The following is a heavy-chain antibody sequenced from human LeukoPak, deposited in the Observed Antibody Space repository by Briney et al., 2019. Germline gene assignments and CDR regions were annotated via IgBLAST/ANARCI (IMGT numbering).Heavy chain of an antibody. Sequence: ASVKVSCKASGYTFTGYYMHWVRQAPGQGLEWMGWINPNSGGTNYAQKFQGRVTMTRDTSISTAYMELSRLRSDDTAVYYCAAWEGNSYVSGSYYDEKIGDAFDIWGKGKMVTVSS. D-gene: IGHD3-10*01. CDR2: INPNSGGT. CDR3: AAWEGNSYVSGSYYDEKIGDAFDI. CDR1: GYTFTGYY. J-gene: IGHJ3*02. V-gene: IGHV1-2*02.